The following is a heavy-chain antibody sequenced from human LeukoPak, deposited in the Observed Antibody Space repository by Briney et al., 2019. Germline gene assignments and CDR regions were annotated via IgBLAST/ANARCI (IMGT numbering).Heavy chain of an antibody. CDR2: IYYSGST. CDR3: ARTYYYDSSGYPNDAFDI. J-gene: IGHJ3*02. D-gene: IGHD3-22*01. CDR1: GGSISSSSYY. Sequence: PSETLSLTCTVSGGSISSSSYYWDWIRQPPGKGLEWIGSIYYSGSTYYNPSLKSRVTISVDTSKNQFSLKLSSVTAADTAVYYCARTYYYDSSGYPNDAFDIWGQGTMVTVSS. V-gene: IGHV4-39*01.